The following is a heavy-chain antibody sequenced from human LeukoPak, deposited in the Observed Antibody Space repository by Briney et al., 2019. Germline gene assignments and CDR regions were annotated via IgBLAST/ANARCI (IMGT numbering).Heavy chain of an antibody. Sequence: SETLSLTCTVSGGSISNSYWSWIRQPAGEGLEYVGRIYSTGSTDYNPSLKSRVTMSVDTSKNQFSLKLTSVTAADTAVYYCARDPVGSNWFDPWGQGTLVTVSS. J-gene: IGHJ5*02. D-gene: IGHD3-10*01. CDR1: GGSISNSY. V-gene: IGHV4-4*07. CDR2: IYSTGST. CDR3: ARDPVGSNWFDP.